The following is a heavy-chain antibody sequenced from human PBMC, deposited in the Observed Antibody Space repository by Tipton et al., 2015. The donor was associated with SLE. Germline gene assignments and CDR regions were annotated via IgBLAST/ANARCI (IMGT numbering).Heavy chain of an antibody. CDR1: GGSISSGSYY. Sequence: LSLTCTVSGGSISSGSYYWSWIRQPAGKGLEWIGRIYTSGSTNYNPSLKSRVTISVDTSKNQFSLKLSSVTAADTAVYYCARALSSSGGFDYWGQGTLVTVSS. CDR3: ARALSSSGGFDY. J-gene: IGHJ4*02. CDR2: IYTSGST. V-gene: IGHV4-61*02. D-gene: IGHD6-13*01.